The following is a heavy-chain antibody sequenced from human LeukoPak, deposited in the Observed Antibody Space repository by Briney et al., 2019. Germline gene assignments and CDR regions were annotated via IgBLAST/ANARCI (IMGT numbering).Heavy chain of an antibody. Sequence: PGGSLRLSCAASGFLFRSYSMNWVRQAPGKGLEWISYIISSASTTYYANSVKGRFTISRDNAKNSLYLQMNSLRAEDTAVYYCARDVDTAGFNDYWGQGTLVTVSS. CDR1: GFLFRSYS. CDR3: ARDVDTAGFNDY. CDR2: IISSASTT. V-gene: IGHV3-48*04. J-gene: IGHJ4*02. D-gene: IGHD5-18*01.